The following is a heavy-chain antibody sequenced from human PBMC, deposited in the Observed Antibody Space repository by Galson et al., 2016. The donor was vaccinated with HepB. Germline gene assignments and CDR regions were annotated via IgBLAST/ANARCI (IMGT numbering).Heavy chain of an antibody. Sequence: SLRLPCAASGFTFSSYWMHWVRQAPGKGLVWVSRINSDGNTTNYADSVKGRFTISRDNAKNTLYLQMNSLRAEDTAVYYCAREGYYYDNSFFRRENAFDIWGQGTMVTVSS. CDR3: AREGYYYDNSFFRRENAFDI. CDR2: INSDGNTT. D-gene: IGHD3-22*01. V-gene: IGHV3-74*01. CDR1: GFTFSSYW. J-gene: IGHJ3*02.